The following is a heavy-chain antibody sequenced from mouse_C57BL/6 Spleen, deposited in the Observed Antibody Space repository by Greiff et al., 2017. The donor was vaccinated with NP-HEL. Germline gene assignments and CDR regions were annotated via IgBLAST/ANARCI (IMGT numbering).Heavy chain of an antibody. Sequence: VQLQQSGAELVKPGASVKISCKASGYAFSSYWMNWVKQRPGKGLEWIGQIYPGDGDTNYNGKFKGKATLTADKSSSTAYMQLSSLTSEDSAVYFCARSPGSSYAMDYWGQGTSVTVSS. D-gene: IGHD1-1*01. CDR3: ARSPGSSYAMDY. J-gene: IGHJ4*01. CDR2: IYPGDGDT. CDR1: GYAFSSYW. V-gene: IGHV1-80*01.